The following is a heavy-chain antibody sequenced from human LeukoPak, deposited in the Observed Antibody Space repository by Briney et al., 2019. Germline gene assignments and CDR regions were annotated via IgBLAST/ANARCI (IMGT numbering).Heavy chain of an antibody. CDR3: ARRHSSSRAVYFDY. Sequence: GGSLRLSCAASGFTFSSYWMNWVRQAPGKGLEWVANIKQDGSEKYYVDSVKGRFTISRDNAKNSLYLQMNSLRAEDTAVYYCARRHSSSRAVYFDYWGQGTLVTVSS. CDR2: IKQDGSEK. J-gene: IGHJ4*02. D-gene: IGHD6-13*01. V-gene: IGHV3-7*01. CDR1: GFTFSSYW.